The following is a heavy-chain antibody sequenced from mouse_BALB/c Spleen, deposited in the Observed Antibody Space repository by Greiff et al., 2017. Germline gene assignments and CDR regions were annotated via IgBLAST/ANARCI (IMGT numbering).Heavy chain of an antibody. J-gene: IGHJ4*01. D-gene: IGHD2-3*01. V-gene: IGHV1-62-2*01. CDR1: GYTFTEYI. CDR2: FYPGSGSI. Sequence: VKLMESGAELVKPGASMKLSCKASGYTFTEYIIHWVKQRSGQGLEWIGWFYPGSGSIKYNEKFKDKATLTADKSSSTVYMELSRLTSEDSAVYFCARHVKILGYSDYYAMDYWGQGTSVTVSS. CDR3: ARHVKILGYSDYYAMDY.